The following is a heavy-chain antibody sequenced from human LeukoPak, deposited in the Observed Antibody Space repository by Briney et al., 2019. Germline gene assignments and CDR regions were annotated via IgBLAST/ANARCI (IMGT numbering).Heavy chain of an antibody. CDR2: ISYDGSNK. CDR3: AKDRSSWYDSSGLDY. J-gene: IGHJ4*02. D-gene: IGHD3-22*01. CDR1: GFTFSSYG. Sequence: GGSLRLSCAASGFTFSSYGMHWVRQAPGKGLERVAVISYDGSNKYYADSVKGRFTISRDNSKNTLYLQMNSLRAEDTAVYYCAKDRSSWYDSSGLDYWGQGTLVTVSS. V-gene: IGHV3-30*18.